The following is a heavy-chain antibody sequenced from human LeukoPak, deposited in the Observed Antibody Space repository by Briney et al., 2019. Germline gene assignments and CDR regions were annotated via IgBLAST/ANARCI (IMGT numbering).Heavy chain of an antibody. Sequence: PGGSVRLSCAASGFTFSSYSMNWVRQAPGKGLEWVSSISSSSSYIYYADSVKGRFTISRDNAKNSLYLQMNSLRAEDTAVYYCARGSSGWSAGYYYGMDVWGQGTTVTVSS. V-gene: IGHV3-21*01. CDR1: GFTFSSYS. D-gene: IGHD6-19*01. J-gene: IGHJ6*02. CDR2: ISSSSSYI. CDR3: ARGSSGWSAGYYYGMDV.